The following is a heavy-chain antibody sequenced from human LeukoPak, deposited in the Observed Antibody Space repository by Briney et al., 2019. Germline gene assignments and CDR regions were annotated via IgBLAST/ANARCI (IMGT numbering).Heavy chain of an antibody. CDR3: AKANWISSADAVF. V-gene: IGHV3-23*01. CDR2: LRGNGDT. D-gene: IGHD2-2*03. CDR1: GFSFSTYA. Sequence: PGGSLRLSCAASGFSFSTYAMSWVREAPARGLGWVSSLRGNGDTFYADSVKGRFTVSRDDSRNTVYLQLNNLRVEDTAIYYCAKANWISSADAVFWGQGTVVTVSS. J-gene: IGHJ4*02.